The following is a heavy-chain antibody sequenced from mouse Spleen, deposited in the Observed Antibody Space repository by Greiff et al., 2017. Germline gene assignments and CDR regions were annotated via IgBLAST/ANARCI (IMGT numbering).Heavy chain of an antibody. CDR3: ARRPNYYGSSHWYFDV. J-gene: IGHJ1*01. CDR2: ISSGGSYT. Sequence: EVMLVESGGGLVKPGGSLKLSCAASGFTFSSYAMSWVRQTPEKRLEWVATISSGGSYTYYPDSVKGRFTISRDNAKNTLYLQMSSLRSEDTAMYYCARRPNYYGSSHWYFDVWGAGTTVTVSS. CDR1: GFTFSSYA. D-gene: IGHD1-1*01. V-gene: IGHV5-9-1*01.